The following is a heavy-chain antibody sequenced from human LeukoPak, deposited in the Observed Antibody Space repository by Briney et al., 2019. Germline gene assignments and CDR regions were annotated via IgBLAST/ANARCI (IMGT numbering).Heavy chain of an antibody. CDR1: GGTFRSYA. D-gene: IGHD4-11*01. Sequence: ASVKVSCKASGGTFRSYAISWVRQAPEQGLEWMGWMNPNTGNAGYAQKFQDRVTITWDASISTAYMDLSSLRSEDTAVYYCARVGYSNSYDYWGQGTLVTVSS. CDR3: ARVGYSNSYDY. J-gene: IGHJ4*02. V-gene: IGHV1-8*03. CDR2: MNPNTGNA.